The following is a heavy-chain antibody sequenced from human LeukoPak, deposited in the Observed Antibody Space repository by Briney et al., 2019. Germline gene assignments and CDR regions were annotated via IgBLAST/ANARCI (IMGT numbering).Heavy chain of an antibody. CDR1: GGTISSSSYY. J-gene: IGHJ4*02. CDR2: MYYSGTT. Sequence: SETLSLTCTVSGGTISSSSYYWGWIRQPPGKGLEWIGSMYYSGTTYYNPSLKSRVTISVDTSKSQFSLRLTPVTAADTAVYYCARHVRFLEWLSSYYFDYWGQGTLVTVSS. V-gene: IGHV4-39*01. CDR3: ARHVRFLEWLSSYYFDY. D-gene: IGHD3-3*01.